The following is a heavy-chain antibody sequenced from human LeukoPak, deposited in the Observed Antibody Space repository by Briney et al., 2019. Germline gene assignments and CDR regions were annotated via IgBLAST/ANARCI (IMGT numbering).Heavy chain of an antibody. V-gene: IGHV1-18*01. CDR1: GYTFTSYG. Sequence: ASVKVSCKASGYTFTSYGISWVRQAPGQGLEWMGWISAYNGNTNYAQKLQGRVTMTRDTSTSTVYMELSSLRSEDTAVYYCARGVWELPFFSYYYYMDVWGKGTTVTISS. D-gene: IGHD1-26*01. CDR3: ARGVWELPFFSYYYYMDV. CDR2: ISAYNGNT. J-gene: IGHJ6*03.